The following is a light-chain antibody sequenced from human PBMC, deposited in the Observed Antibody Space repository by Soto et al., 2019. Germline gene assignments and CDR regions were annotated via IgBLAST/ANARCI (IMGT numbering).Light chain of an antibody. CDR2: GAS. J-gene: IGKJ2*01. V-gene: IGKV3-20*01. CDR1: QTVSSNF. Sequence: EIVLTQSPGTLSLSPRERATLSCRAIQTVSSNFLAWYQEKAGQAPRLLIYGASSRATGIPDRFSGSGSGTEFTLTISSLKSEDFAVYHCQKYHIWPPYTLGQGTKVDIK. CDR3: QKYHIWPPYT.